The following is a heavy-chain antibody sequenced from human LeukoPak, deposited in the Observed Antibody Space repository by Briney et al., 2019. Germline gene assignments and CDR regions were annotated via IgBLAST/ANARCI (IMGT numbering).Heavy chain of an antibody. CDR3: AKGSRGNYDY. CDR1: GFTFNSYA. V-gene: IGHV3-23*01. D-gene: IGHD1-26*01. Sequence: PGGSLRLSCAASGFTFNSYAMAWVRQAPEKGLEWVSSITDSGFSTYYADSVKGRFTISRDNSENTVYLQMNSLRAEDTAVYYCAKGSRGNYDYWGQGTLVTVSS. J-gene: IGHJ4*02. CDR2: ITDSGFST.